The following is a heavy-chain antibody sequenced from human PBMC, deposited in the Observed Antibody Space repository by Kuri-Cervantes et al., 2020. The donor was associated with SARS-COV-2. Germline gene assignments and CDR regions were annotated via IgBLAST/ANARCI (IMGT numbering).Heavy chain of an antibody. CDR3: ARAHPSSSSPPFFDY. J-gene: IGHJ4*02. V-gene: IGHV4-39*01. CDR1: DDSISSSSYY. Sequence: GSLRLSCTVSDDSISSSSYYWGWIRQPPGKGLEWIGSIYYSGSTYYNPSLKSRVTISVDTSKNQFSLKLSSVTAADTAVYYCARAHPSSSSPPFFDYWGQGTLVTVSS. D-gene: IGHD6-6*01. CDR2: IYYSGST.